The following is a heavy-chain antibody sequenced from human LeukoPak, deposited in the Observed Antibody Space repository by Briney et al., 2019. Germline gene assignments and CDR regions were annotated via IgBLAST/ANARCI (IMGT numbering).Heavy chain of an antibody. J-gene: IGHJ4*02. CDR2: TSSDLNVK. CDR3: AREGYYGSGSPPSLYFDY. D-gene: IGHD3-10*01. Sequence: PGGSLRLSCAASGFTFSSYAMHWVRQAPGKGLEWVAVTSSDLNVKLYADSMKGRFTISRDNSRSTLYLQMNSLRPEDTAIYYCAREGYYGSGSPPSLYFDYWGQGTLVTVSS. V-gene: IGHV3-30-3*01. CDR1: GFTFSSYA.